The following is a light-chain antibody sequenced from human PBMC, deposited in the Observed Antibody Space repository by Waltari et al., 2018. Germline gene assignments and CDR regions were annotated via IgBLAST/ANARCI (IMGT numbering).Light chain of an antibody. V-gene: IGLV2-8*01. CDR3: TSYAGINNLV. Sequence: QSALTQPPSASGSPGQSVTISCTGTSNDVAGYNYVSWYQQYPGKVPKLLIYEVNKRPSGVPYRFSCSKSGNTASLTVSGLQAEDEATYYCTSYAGINNLVFGTGTKVTVL. CDR2: EVN. CDR1: SNDVAGYNY. J-gene: IGLJ1*01.